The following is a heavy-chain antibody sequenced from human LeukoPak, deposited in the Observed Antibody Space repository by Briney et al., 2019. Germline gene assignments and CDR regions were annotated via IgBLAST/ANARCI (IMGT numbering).Heavy chain of an antibody. CDR3: AKDLYGDYDFDC. Sequence: GGSLRLSCAASGFTFSSYSMNWVRQAPGKGLEWVSVISGSGGNTYYADSVKGRFTISRDNSKNTLYLQLNSLRAEDTAVYYCAKDLYGDYDFDCXXXXTLVTVSS. J-gene: IGHJ4*01. CDR1: GFTFSSYS. V-gene: IGHV3-23*01. D-gene: IGHD4-17*01. CDR2: ISGSGGNT.